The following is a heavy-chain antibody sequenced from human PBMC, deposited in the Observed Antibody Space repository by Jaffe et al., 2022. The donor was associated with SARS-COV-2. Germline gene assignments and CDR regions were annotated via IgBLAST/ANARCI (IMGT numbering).Heavy chain of an antibody. J-gene: IGHJ6*02. Sequence: QVQLQESGPGLVKPSETLSLTCTVSGGSISSYYWSWIRQPPGKGLEWIGYIYYSGSTNYNPSLKSRVTISVDTSKNQFSLKLSSVTAADTAVYYCATTTGGRDSSGWYVYYGMDVWGQGTTVTVSS. CDR2: IYYSGST. V-gene: IGHV4-59*01. D-gene: IGHD6-19*01. CDR1: GGSISSYY. CDR3: ATTTGGRDSSGWYVYYGMDV.